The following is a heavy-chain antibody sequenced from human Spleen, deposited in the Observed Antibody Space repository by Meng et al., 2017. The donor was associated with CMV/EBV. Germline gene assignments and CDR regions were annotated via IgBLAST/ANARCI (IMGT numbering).Heavy chain of an antibody. CDR1: GGSFSGYY. CDR3: ARGLMGYSYGFFDY. D-gene: IGHD5-18*01. J-gene: IGHJ4*02. V-gene: IGHV4-34*01. CDR2: INHSGST. Sequence: VYGGSFSGYYWNWIRQPPGKGLEWIGEINHSGSTNYSPSLKSRVTISIDTSQKQFSLKLSSVTAADTAVYYCARGLMGYSYGFFDYWGQGTLVTVSS.